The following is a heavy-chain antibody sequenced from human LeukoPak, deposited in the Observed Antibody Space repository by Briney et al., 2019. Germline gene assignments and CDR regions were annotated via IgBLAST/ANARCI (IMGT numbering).Heavy chain of an antibody. Sequence: SVKVSCKSSGGTFSISAINWVRRAPGQGPEWMGGIIPIYGTANHVQKFQDRVTITADESTSTVYMELSSLRSEDTALYYCATDLAKKYDSTGLDAFDVWGQGTMVIVSS. CDR3: ATDLAKKYDSTGLDAFDV. D-gene: IGHD3-22*01. CDR2: IIPIYGTA. J-gene: IGHJ3*01. CDR1: GGTFSISA. V-gene: IGHV1-69*13.